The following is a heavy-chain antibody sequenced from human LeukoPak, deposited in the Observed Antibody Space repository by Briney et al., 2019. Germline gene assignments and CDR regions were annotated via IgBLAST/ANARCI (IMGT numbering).Heavy chain of an antibody. CDR2: ISYDSSKK. V-gene: IGHV3-30*04. D-gene: IGHD3-10*01. J-gene: IGHJ4*02. Sequence: PGGSLRLSCAASGFTVDTFAMHWVRQAPGKGLEWVADISYDSSKKFYADSVKGRFTISKDTSKNTVYLQMNSLRVEDTAIYYCTSLWFGGESDYWGRGTLVTVSS. CDR3: TSLWFGGESDY. CDR1: GFTVDTFA.